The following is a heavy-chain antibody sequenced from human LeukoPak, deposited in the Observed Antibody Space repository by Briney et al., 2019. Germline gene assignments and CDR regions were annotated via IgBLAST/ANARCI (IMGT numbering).Heavy chain of an antibody. D-gene: IGHD6-6*01. CDR2: INPNSGGT. V-gene: IGHV1-2*02. CDR3: ARDSQIEYSSSSGAAASYYYYMDV. CDR1: GYTFTGYY. J-gene: IGHJ6*03. Sequence: ASVNVSCKASGYTFTGYYMHWVRQAPGQGLEWMGWINPNSGGTNYAQKFQGRVTMTRDTSISTAYMELSRLRSDDTAVYYCARDSQIEYSSSSGAAASYYYYMDVWGKGTTVTVSS.